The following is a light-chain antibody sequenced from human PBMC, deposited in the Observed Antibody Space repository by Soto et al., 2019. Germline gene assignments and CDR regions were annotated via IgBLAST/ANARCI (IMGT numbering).Light chain of an antibody. J-gene: IGKJ5*01. CDR1: QSISSY. CDR3: QQSYSTRSIT. V-gene: IGKV1-39*01. CDR2: AAS. Sequence: DIQMTQSPSSLSASVGDRVTITCRASQSISSYLNWYQQKPGKAPKLLIYAASSLQSGVPSRFSSSGSATDVTLTISSLQPEDFATYYYQQSYSTRSITFGQGTKLEIK.